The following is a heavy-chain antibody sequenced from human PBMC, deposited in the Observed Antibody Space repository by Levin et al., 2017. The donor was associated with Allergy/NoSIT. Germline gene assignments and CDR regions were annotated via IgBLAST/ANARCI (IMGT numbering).Heavy chain of an antibody. Sequence: GGSLRLSCAASGFTFSDHHMDWVRQAPGRGLEWLGRTRNKANSYLTEYAASVKGRFTISRDDSKKSLYLQMNSLKTEDTAVYHCARRSRVGTHDYWGQGTLVTVSS. CDR2: TRNKANSYLT. CDR3: ARRSRVGTHDY. J-gene: IGHJ4*02. D-gene: IGHD7-27*01. V-gene: IGHV3-72*01. CDR1: GFTFSDHH.